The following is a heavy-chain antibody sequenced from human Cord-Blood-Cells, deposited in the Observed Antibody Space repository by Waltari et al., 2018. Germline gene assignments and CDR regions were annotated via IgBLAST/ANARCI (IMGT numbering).Heavy chain of an antibody. D-gene: IGHD2-15*01. J-gene: IGHJ5*02. V-gene: IGHV1-2*02. Sequence: QVPLVQSGAAVKKPGASVTVSCQALGYTFTASYMHWVRQAPGQGLEWMGWINPNSGGTNYAQKFQGRVTMTRDTSISTAYMELSRLRSDDTAVYYCAGSLRVVVAATPHNWFDPWGQGTLVTVSS. CDR2: INPNSGGT. CDR1: GYTFTASY. CDR3: AGSLRVVVAATPHNWFDP.